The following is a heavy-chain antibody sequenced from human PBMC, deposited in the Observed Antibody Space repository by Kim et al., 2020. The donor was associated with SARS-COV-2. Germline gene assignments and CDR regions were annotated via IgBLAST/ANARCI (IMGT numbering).Heavy chain of an antibody. J-gene: IGHJ4*02. CDR3: AKDDHGDYIMDD. Sequence: SETLSLTCTVSGVSISSPSYFWSWIRQHSGKGLEWIGYIYNSGSTYYNPSLESRATLSVDTSKNQFSLKLTSVTAADTAVYYCAKDDHGDYIMDDWGQATLVTVSS. CDR2: IYNSGST. V-gene: IGHV4-31*03. D-gene: IGHD4-17*01. CDR1: GVSISSPSYF.